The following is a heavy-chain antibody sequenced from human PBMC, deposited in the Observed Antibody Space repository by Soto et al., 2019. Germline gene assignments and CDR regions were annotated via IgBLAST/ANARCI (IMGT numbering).Heavy chain of an antibody. V-gene: IGHV1-2*02. CDR1: GYSFTGYY. CDR3: ASLHTSGWYGVH. J-gene: IGHJ4*02. Sequence: ASVKVSCKASGYSFTGYYIHWLRQAPGQGLEWMGWIYPNSGDTKSAQKFQGRLTLTRDTSITTAYMELSSLRSDDTAIYYCASLHTSGWYGVHWGQGTLVTVSS. D-gene: IGHD6-19*01. CDR2: IYPNSGDT.